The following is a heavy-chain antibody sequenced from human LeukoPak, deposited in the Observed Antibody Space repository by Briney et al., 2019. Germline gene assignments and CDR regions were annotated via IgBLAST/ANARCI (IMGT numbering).Heavy chain of an antibody. D-gene: IGHD2/OR15-2a*01. V-gene: IGHV4-59*11. CDR1: GGSITSHS. CDR3: ARDTDRISSPGSWFDP. Sequence: SETLSLTCTVSGGSITSHSWSWIRQPPGKGLEWIGYIFYSGHTNYNPSLRSRVTISVATSKTQFSLRLTSVTAADTAVYFCARDTDRISSPGSWFDPWGQGTLVTVSS. J-gene: IGHJ5*02. CDR2: IFYSGHT.